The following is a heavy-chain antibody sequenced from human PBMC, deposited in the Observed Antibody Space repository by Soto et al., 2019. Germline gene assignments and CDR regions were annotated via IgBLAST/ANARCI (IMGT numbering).Heavy chain of an antibody. J-gene: IGHJ3*02. Sequence: SDTLSLTCAVYVGSFIGYYWRWIRQPPGKGLEWMGEINHSGITNYNPSLKSRVTLSVDTSKNQFSLKLSSVTAADTVVYYCARGPLAYCGGDCYSGAFDIWGQGTMVT. CDR3: ARGPLAYCGGDCYSGAFDI. CDR2: INHSGIT. V-gene: IGHV4-34*01. CDR1: VGSFIGYY. D-gene: IGHD2-21*02.